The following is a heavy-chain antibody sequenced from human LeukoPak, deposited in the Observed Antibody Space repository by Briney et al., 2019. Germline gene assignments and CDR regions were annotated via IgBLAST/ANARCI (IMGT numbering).Heavy chain of an antibody. D-gene: IGHD2-15*01. J-gene: IGHJ4*02. Sequence: PSETLSLTCTVSGGSVSSSTYHWGWIRQPPGKGLEWIGSIYYSGSTYHNPSLKSRVTISVDTSKNQFSLKLSSVTAADTAVYYCASYCSGGSCFLDYWGQGTLVTVSS. CDR1: GGSVSSSTYH. CDR2: IYYSGST. CDR3: ASYCSGGSCFLDY. V-gene: IGHV4-39*01.